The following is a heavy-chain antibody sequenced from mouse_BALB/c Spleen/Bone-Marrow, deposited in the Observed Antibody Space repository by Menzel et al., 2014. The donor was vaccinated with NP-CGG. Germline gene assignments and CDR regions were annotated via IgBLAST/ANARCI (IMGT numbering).Heavy chain of an antibody. CDR1: GFSFSSYA. J-gene: IGHJ2*01. CDR2: ISGGGNS. Sequence: DVKLVESGGGLVKPGGSLKLSCAASGFSFSSYAVSWVRQTPEKRLEWVASISGGGNSYHSDNMKGRFTISRDNARNILYLQMSSLRSEDTAMYYCARARGVTTATPYYFDYWGQGTALTVSS. V-gene: IGHV5-6-5*01. CDR3: ARARGVTTATPYYFDY. D-gene: IGHD1-2*01.